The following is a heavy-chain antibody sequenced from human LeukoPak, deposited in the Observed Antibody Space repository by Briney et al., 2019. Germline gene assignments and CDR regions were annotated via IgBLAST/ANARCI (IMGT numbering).Heavy chain of an antibody. CDR2: INPSGGST. Sequence: ASVKVSCKASGYTFTSYYMHWVRQAPGQGLEWMGIINPSGGSTSYAQKFQGRVTMTRDMSTSTVYMELSSLRSEDTGVYYCARDWATVVTPGEYWGQGTLVTVSS. V-gene: IGHV1-46*01. D-gene: IGHD4-23*01. CDR1: GYTFTSYY. CDR3: ARDWATVVTPGEY. J-gene: IGHJ4*02.